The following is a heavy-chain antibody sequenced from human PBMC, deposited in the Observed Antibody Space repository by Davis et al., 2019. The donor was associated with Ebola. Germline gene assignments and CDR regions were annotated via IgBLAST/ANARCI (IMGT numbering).Heavy chain of an antibody. CDR1: GFTFSSYW. J-gene: IGHJ6*02. CDR2: IKQDGSEK. CDR3: AREFSHPDLGYYYGMDV. V-gene: IGHV3-7*01. Sequence: GESLKISCAASGFTFSSYWMAWVRQAPGKGLEWVANIKQDGSEKYYVGSVRGRFTISRDNAKNSLYLQMNSLRAEDTAVYYCAREFSHPDLGYYYGMDVWGQGTTVTVSS.